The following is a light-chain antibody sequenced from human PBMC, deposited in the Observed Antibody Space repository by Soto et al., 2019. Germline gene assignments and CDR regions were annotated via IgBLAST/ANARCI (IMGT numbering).Light chain of an antibody. V-gene: IGLV2-14*01. CDR2: EVR. Sequence: QSALTQPVSVSGSPGQSITISCTGTSSDVGGYNHVSWYQQHPGKAPKLIIYEVRNRPSGVSNRLSGSKSGNTASLTISGLQADDEADYYCISYTDRQSYLFGTGTKVTVL. J-gene: IGLJ1*01. CDR1: SSDVGGYNH. CDR3: ISYTDRQSYL.